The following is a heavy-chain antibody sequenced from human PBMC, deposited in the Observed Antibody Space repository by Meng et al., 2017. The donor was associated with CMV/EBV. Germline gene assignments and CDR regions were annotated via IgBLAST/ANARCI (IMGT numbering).Heavy chain of an antibody. CDR2: ISYDGSNK. CDR1: FTFRCFV. CDR3: AREYYDFWSGYHNWFDP. Sequence: FTFRCFVMPWVRQAPGKGLEWVAFISYDGSNKYYADSVKGRFTISRDNSKNTLYLQMNSLRAEDTAVYYCAREYYDFWSGYHNWFDPWGQGTLVTVSS. D-gene: IGHD3-3*01. V-gene: IGHV3-30-3*01. J-gene: IGHJ5*02.